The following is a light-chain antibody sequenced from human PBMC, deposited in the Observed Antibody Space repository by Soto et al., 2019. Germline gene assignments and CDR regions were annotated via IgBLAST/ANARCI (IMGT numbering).Light chain of an antibody. CDR3: PQYNTYST. V-gene: IGKV1-5*01. CDR1: QNIRNW. Sequence: DIQMTQSPFTLSASVGCSVTITCRASQNIRNWLAWYQQKPGKAPNTLTYDASSLKSGVQARFSGSGSGTEFTLTISSLQPDDFATYYCPQYNTYSTFGQGTRLDIK. CDR2: DAS. J-gene: IGKJ5*01.